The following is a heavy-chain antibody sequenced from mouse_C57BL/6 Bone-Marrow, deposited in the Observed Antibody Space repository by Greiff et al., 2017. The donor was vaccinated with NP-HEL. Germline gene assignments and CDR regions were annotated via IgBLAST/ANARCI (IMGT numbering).Heavy chain of an antibody. CDR1: GFTFTDYY. Sequence: EVQLVESGGGLVQPGGSLSLSCAASGFTFTDYYMSWVRQPPGKALEWLGFIRNKANGYTTEYSVSVKGRFTISRDNSTSCLYLRMHALRAADRAAYYCAKYKKISPYWYFDVWGKGTTVTVSS. CDR2: IRNKANGYTT. J-gene: IGHJ1*03. CDR3: AKYKKISPYWYFDV. V-gene: IGHV7-3*01. D-gene: IGHD6-1*01.